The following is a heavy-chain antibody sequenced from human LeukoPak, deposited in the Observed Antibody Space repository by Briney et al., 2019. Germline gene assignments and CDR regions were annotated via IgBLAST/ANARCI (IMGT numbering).Heavy chain of an antibody. J-gene: IGHJ4*02. CDR2: INPNSGGA. Sequence: GSVKVSCKTSVYTFTGHHIHWVRQAPGQGLEWMGWINPNSGGANYAQKFQGRVTMTRDTSISTAYMELTRPRSDDTAVYYCARDSGSSGWDPTSFFDYWGQGTLVTVSS. V-gene: IGHV1-2*02. D-gene: IGHD6-19*01. CDR1: VYTFTGHH. CDR3: ARDSGSSGWDPTSFFDY.